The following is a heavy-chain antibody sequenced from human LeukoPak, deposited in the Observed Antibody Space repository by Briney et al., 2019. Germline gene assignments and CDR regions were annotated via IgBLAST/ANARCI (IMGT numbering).Heavy chain of an antibody. CDR2: IYYSGST. V-gene: IGHV4-61*01. Sequence: SETLSLTCTVSGGSINSGSYYWSWIRQPPGKGLEWIGYIYYSGSTNYNPSLKSRVTISVDTSKNQFSLKLSSVTAADTAVYYCARVPGGGSGSYYYYYYMDVWGKGTTVTISS. CDR1: GGSINSGSYY. D-gene: IGHD3-10*01. J-gene: IGHJ6*03. CDR3: ARVPGGGSGSYYYYYYMDV.